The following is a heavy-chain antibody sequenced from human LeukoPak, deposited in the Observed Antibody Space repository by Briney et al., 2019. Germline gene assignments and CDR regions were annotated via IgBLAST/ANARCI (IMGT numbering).Heavy chain of an antibody. Sequence: SETLSLTCTVSGGSISTSYWSWIRQPPGKGLEWIGYIYYSGSTNYNPSLKSRVTISVDTSKNHFSLRLSSVTAADTAVYYCARAYYDAFDIWGQGTMVTVSS. D-gene: IGHD3-22*01. CDR2: IYYSGST. V-gene: IGHV4-59*01. CDR1: GGSISTSY. J-gene: IGHJ3*02. CDR3: ARAYYDAFDI.